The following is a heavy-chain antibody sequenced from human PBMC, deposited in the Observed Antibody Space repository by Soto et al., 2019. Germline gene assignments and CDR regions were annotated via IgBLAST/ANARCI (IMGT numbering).Heavy chain of an antibody. J-gene: IGHJ5*02. CDR3: ARHTNHDYSDWFDP. D-gene: IGHD4-4*01. V-gene: IGHV4-59*01. Sequence: SETLSLTCTVSGGSISSYYWSWIRQPPGKGLEWIGYIYYSGSTNYNPSLKSRVTISVDTSKNQFSLKLSSVTAADTAVYYCARHTNHDYSDWFDPWGQGTLVTSPQ. CDR2: IYYSGST. CDR1: GGSISSYY.